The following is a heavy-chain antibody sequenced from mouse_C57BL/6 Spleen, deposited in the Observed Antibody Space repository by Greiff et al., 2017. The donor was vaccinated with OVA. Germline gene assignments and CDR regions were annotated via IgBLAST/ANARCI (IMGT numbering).Heavy chain of an antibody. V-gene: IGHV1-78*01. CDR3: ARWWGDGYHYFDY. CDR2: IYPRDGST. CDR1: GYTFTDHT. D-gene: IGHD2-3*01. Sequence: VQLVESDAELVKPGASVKISCKVSGYTFTDHTIHWMKQRPEQGLEWIGYIYPRDGSTKYNEKFKGKATLTADKSSSTAYMQLNSLTSEDSAVYFCARWWGDGYHYFDYWGQGTTLTVSS. J-gene: IGHJ2*01.